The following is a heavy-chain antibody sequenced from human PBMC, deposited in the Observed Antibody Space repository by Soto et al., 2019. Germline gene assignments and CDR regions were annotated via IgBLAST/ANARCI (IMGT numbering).Heavy chain of an antibody. CDR1: GVTFATYA. J-gene: IGHJ4*02. V-gene: IGHV3-23*01. CDR3: AKDLYGDFDY. Sequence: GGSLRLSCAASGVTFATYAMTWVRQAPGKGLEWVSTISGSGTTTYYADSVKGRFTVSRDNSQNTLYLQINSLRAEDTAVYYCAKDLYGDFDYWGQGVLVTVSS. CDR2: ISGSGTTT. D-gene: IGHD4-17*01.